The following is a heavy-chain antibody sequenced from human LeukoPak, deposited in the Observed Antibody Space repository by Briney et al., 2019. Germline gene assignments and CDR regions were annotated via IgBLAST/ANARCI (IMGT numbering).Heavy chain of an antibody. CDR3: ARDRVGARGDAFDI. J-gene: IGHJ3*02. CDR2: IYSGGST. D-gene: IGHD1-26*01. Sequence: GGSLRLSCAASGFTVSSNYMSWVRQAPVKGLEWVSVIYSGGSTYYADSVKGRFTISRDNSKNTLYLQMNSLRAEDTAVYYCARDRVGARGDAFDIWGQGTMVTVSS. V-gene: IGHV3-66*01. CDR1: GFTVSSNY.